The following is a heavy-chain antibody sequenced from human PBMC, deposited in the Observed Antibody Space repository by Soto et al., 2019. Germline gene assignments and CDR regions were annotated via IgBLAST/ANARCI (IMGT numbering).Heavy chain of an antibody. J-gene: IGHJ4*02. Sequence: EVQLLESGGGLVQPGGSLRLSCAVSGFTFSNYGMSWVRQAPGKGLEWVSASSGSGDTTYYADSVKGRFTISRDNSKNTLYVQMNSLRAEDTAVYYCAKDLGYDGSGLEIWGQGTLVTVSP. CDR1: GFTFSNYG. D-gene: IGHD3-10*01. V-gene: IGHV3-23*01. CDR2: SSGSGDTT. CDR3: AKDLGYDGSGLEI.